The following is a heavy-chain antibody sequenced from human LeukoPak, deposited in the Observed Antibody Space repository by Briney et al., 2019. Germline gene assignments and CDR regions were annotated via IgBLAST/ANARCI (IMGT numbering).Heavy chain of an antibody. D-gene: IGHD3-10*01. Sequence: GESLKISCKGSGYKFNAYWIAWVRQMPGKGLEWMGIIYPDDSDTRYSPSFQGQVTISADKSISTAYLQWSSLKASDTAMYYCARLLWFGESYFDYWGQGALVTVSS. CDR3: ARLLWFGESYFDY. J-gene: IGHJ4*02. CDR2: IYPDDSDT. CDR1: GYKFNAYW. V-gene: IGHV5-51*01.